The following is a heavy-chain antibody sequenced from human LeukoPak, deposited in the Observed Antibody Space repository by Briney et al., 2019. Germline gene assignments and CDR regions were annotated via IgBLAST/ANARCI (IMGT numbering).Heavy chain of an antibody. D-gene: IGHD5-24*01. V-gene: IGHV4-39*07. Sequence: SETLSLTCTVSGGSISSSSYYWGWIRQPPGKGLEWIGSIYYSGSTYYNPSLKSRVTISVDTSKNQFSLKLSSVTAADTAVYFCARGGDAHKGGNYWGQGTLVTVSS. CDR2: IYYSGST. CDR3: ARGGDAHKGGNY. J-gene: IGHJ4*02. CDR1: GGSISSSSYY.